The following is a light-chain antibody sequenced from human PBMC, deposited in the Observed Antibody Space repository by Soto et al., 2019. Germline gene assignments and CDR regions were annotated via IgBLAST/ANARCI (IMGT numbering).Light chain of an antibody. CDR1: SGHSSYA. CDR3: QTLGTGIVV. CDR2: LNSDGRH. J-gene: IGLJ2*01. Sequence: VLTQSPSASASLGASVKLTCTLSSGHSSYAIAWHQQQPEKGPRYSMKLNSDGRHSKGDGIPDRFSGSSSGAERYLTISSLQSEDEADYYCQTLGTGIVVFGGGTKLTVL. V-gene: IGLV4-69*01.